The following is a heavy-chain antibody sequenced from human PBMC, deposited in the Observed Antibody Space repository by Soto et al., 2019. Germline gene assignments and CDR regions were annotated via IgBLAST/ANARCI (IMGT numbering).Heavy chain of an antibody. D-gene: IGHD5-12*01. CDR1: GGSVSSGSYY. V-gene: IGHV4-61*01. J-gene: IGHJ1*01. CDR2: VYSSGGT. Sequence: QVQLQESGPGLVKPSETLSLTCSVSGGSVSSGSYYWSWIRQPPGKGLEWVGYVYSSGGTSYNPSLTSRVTISLDTSKNQCSRKLSSVTAADTAVYYCARDGDGYHHWGQGTLVTVSS. CDR3: ARDGDGYHH.